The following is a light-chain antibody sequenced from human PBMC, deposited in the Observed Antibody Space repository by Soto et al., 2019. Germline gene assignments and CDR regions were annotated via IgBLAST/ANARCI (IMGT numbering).Light chain of an antibody. J-gene: IGLJ2*01. V-gene: IGLV2-14*03. Sequence: QSALTQPASVSGSPGQSITISCTGTSSAVGGYNYVSWYQQHPGKAPELMIYDVNNRPSGISNRFSGSKSGNTASLTISGLQAEDEADYYCSSYTSNSPVVFGGGTKLTVL. CDR3: SSYTSNSPVV. CDR1: SSAVGGYNY. CDR2: DVN.